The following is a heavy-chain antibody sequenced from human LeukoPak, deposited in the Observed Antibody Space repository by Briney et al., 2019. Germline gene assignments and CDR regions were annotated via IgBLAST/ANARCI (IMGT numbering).Heavy chain of an antibody. Sequence: GASVKVSCKASGYTFTSYAMNWVRQAPGQGLEWMGWINTNTGNPTYAQGFTGRFVFSLDTSVSTAYLQISGLKAEDTAVYYCARDLIDSSGYYSYDERAFDIWGQGTMVTVSS. D-gene: IGHD3-22*01. CDR2: INTNTGNP. V-gene: IGHV7-4-1*02. CDR1: GYTFTSYA. CDR3: ARDLIDSSGYYSYDERAFDI. J-gene: IGHJ3*02.